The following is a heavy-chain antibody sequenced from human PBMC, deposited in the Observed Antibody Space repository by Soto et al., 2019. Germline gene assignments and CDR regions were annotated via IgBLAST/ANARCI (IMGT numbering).Heavy chain of an antibody. Sequence: GWSLRLSCASSVFTFSSYGMHWVRQAPGKGLEWVAVIWYDGSNKYYADSVKGRFTISRDNSKNTLYLQMNSLRAEDTAVYYCARGITMVRGVDAFDIWGQGTMVTVSS. CDR3: ARGITMVRGVDAFDI. J-gene: IGHJ3*02. CDR2: IWYDGSNK. D-gene: IGHD3-10*01. V-gene: IGHV3-33*01. CDR1: VFTFSSYG.